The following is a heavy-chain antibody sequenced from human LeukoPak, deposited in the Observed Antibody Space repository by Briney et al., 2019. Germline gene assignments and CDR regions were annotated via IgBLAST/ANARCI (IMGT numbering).Heavy chain of an antibody. D-gene: IGHD4-11*01. CDR2: IYSDGST. Sequence: GGSLRLSCAASGFTVSSNYMSWVRQAPGKGLEWVSEIYSDGSTYYAASVKGRFSISRDNSKNTVYLQMNSLRGEDTAVYYCAKDRGMTTITTIDYWGQGILVTVSS. CDR3: AKDRGMTTITTIDY. J-gene: IGHJ4*02. V-gene: IGHV3-53*01. CDR1: GFTVSSNY.